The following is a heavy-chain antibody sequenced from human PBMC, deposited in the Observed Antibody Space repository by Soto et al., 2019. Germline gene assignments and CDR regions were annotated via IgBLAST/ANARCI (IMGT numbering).Heavy chain of an antibody. V-gene: IGHV4-61*01. J-gene: IGHJ4*02. Sequence: SETLSLTCTVSGGSVSSGSYYWSWIWQPPGKGLEWIGFIYYSGSTSYYPSFKSRVTISLDTSRNQFSLKLSSVTAADTAVYYCARAASYASSYYFDFWGQGTLVTVSS. CDR1: GGSVSSGSYY. CDR2: IYYSGST. CDR3: ARAASYASSYYFDF. D-gene: IGHD6-6*01.